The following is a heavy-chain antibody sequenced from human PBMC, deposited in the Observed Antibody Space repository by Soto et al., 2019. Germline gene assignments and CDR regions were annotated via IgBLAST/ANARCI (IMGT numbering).Heavy chain of an antibody. CDR3: ARSFLVVIRPLDAFDI. Sequence: GASVKVSCKASGGTFSSYAISWVRQAPGQGLEWMGGIIPIFGTANYAQKFQGRVTITADESTSTAYMELSSLRSEDTAVYYCARSFLVVIRPLDAFDIWGQRTMVTVSS. CDR2: IIPIFGTA. V-gene: IGHV1-69*13. J-gene: IGHJ3*02. D-gene: IGHD3-22*01. CDR1: GGTFSSYA.